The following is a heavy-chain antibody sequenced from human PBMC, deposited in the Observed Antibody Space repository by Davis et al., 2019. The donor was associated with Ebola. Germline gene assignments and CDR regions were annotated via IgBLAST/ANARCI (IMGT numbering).Heavy chain of an antibody. CDR3: ARTRGRSTSLGYYGLNV. CDR1: GFTFISYG. J-gene: IGHJ6*02. CDR2: IAGSVYKA. V-gene: IGHV3-23*01. Sequence: GESLKISCAASGFTFISYGMAWVRQAPGKGLEWVSGIAGSVYKADYADSVRGRFSISRDSSKSTLYLDMSGLRAEDTAVYYCARTRGRSTSLGYYGLNVWGQGTTVTVS. D-gene: IGHD2-2*03.